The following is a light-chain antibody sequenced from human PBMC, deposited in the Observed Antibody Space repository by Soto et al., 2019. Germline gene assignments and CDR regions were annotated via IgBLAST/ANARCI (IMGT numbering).Light chain of an antibody. CDR3: QQTFSPSIT. Sequence: DIRMTQPPSSLSASVGDSVTITCRASRDINNFLNWYQQKSGEAPHLLVYDVSTLHTGVPSRFSGSGSETDFTLTIRGLQPEDSATYYCQQTFSPSITFGQGTRLEIK. V-gene: IGKV1-39*01. J-gene: IGKJ5*01. CDR2: DVS. CDR1: RDINNF.